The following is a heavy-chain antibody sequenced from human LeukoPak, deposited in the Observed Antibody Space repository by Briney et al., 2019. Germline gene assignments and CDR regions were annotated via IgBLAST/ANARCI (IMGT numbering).Heavy chain of an antibody. CDR3: ARGSGWYFVY. Sequence: PSETLSLTCTVTGDSVSSGSSYWSWIREPPGKGLEWIGYIYHSGSTNYNPSLKNRVTISLDTSKNQFSLKLSSVTAADTAVYYCARGSGWYFVYWGQGTLVTVSS. D-gene: IGHD6-19*01. J-gene: IGHJ4*02. CDR2: IYHSGST. V-gene: IGHV4-61*01. CDR1: GDSVSSGSSY.